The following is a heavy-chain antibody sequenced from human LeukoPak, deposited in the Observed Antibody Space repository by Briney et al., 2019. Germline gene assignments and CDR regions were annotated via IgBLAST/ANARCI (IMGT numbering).Heavy chain of an antibody. CDR3: AEGSHFAN. CDR2: ISRTTGTT. Sequence: PGGSLRLSCAASGFTFSDNAMSWARQAPGKGLEWVATISRTTGTTYYADSVKGRFAISRDNSKNTVSLQVNSLRAEDTAVYYCAEGSHFANCGQGTLVTVSS. V-gene: IGHV3-23*01. J-gene: IGHJ4*02. CDR1: GFTFSDNA.